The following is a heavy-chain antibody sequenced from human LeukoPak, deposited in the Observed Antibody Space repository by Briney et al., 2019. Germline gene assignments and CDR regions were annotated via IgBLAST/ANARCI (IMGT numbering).Heavy chain of an antibody. CDR2: IYYSGST. Sequence: MPSETLSLTCTVSGGSVSSGIYYWSWIRQPPGKGLEWIGYIYYSGSTNYNPSLKSRVTISVDTSKNQFSLKLSSVTAADTAVYYCARVTVRGPYYFDYWGQGTLVTVSS. V-gene: IGHV4-61*01. CDR1: GGSVSSGIYY. J-gene: IGHJ4*02. CDR3: ARVTVRGPYYFDY. D-gene: IGHD3-10*01.